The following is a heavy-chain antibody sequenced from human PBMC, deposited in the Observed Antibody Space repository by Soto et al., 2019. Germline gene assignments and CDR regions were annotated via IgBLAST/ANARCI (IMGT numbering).Heavy chain of an antibody. CDR2: IIPIFGTA. V-gene: IGHV1-69*13. J-gene: IGHJ3*02. Sequence: ASVKVSCKASGGTFSSYAISWVRQAPGQGLEWMGGIIPIFGTANYAQKFQGRVTITADESTSTAYMELSSLRSEDTAVYYCASWAGYYYDSSGYYLDAFDIWG. CDR1: GGTFSSYA. CDR3: ASWAGYYYDSSGYYLDAFDI. D-gene: IGHD3-22*01.